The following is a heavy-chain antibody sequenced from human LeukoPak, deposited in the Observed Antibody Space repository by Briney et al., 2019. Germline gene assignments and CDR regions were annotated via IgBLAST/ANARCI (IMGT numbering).Heavy chain of an antibody. CDR1: GFTFSTYA. Sequence: PGGSLRLSCAVSGFTFSTYAMQWVRQAPGKALEYVSAICYSGGSTYYAHSVKGRFSISRDNSKNALYLQVGSLRPEVMAVYYCEREGHYGSSGYCDYWGQGTLVSVSS. J-gene: IGHJ4*02. CDR2: ICYSGGST. D-gene: IGHD3-22*01. V-gene: IGHV3-64*01. CDR3: EREGHYGSSGYCDY.